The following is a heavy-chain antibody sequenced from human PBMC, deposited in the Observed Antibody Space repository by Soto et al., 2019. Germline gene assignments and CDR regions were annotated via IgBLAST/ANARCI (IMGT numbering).Heavy chain of an antibody. V-gene: IGHV3-23*01. D-gene: IGHD1-26*01. J-gene: IGHJ4*02. Sequence: GGSLRLSCVASGFTFSSYAMSWVRQAPGKGLEWVSAISGGGGSTYYADSVKGRFTISRDNSKNTLSLQMNSLRAEDTAVYYCAKDRQWELLTTSDYWGQGTLVTVSS. CDR3: AKDRQWELLTTSDY. CDR1: GFTFSSYA. CDR2: ISGGGGST.